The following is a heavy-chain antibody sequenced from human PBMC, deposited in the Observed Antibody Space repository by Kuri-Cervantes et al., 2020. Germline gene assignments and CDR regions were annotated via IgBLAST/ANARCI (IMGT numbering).Heavy chain of an antibody. CDR2: INPRGGST. CDR1: GYTFTRYY. CDR3: TRGYWYYNDCCGYHDALDL. V-gene: IGHV1-46*01. Sequence: SVKVSCKASGYTFTRYYMHWVRQAPGQGLEWMGIINPRGGSTSYAQKVQGRVTMTRDTSTSTVYLELGSLKSEDTAVYYCTRGYWYYNDCCGYHDALDLWGQGTMVTVSS. J-gene: IGHJ3*01. D-gene: IGHD3-22*01.